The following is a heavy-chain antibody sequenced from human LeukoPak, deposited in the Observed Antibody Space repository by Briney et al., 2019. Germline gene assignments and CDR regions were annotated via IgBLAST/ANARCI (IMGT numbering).Heavy chain of an antibody. CDR2: MYNSGST. D-gene: IGHD4-17*01. CDR3: ARGIESYGDYGY. J-gene: IGHJ4*02. Sequence: SETLSLTCTVSGGSISGSYWSWIRQPPGKGLEWIAYMYNSGSTNYNPSLKSRVTISIDTSKNQFSLKLSSLSAADTAIYYCARGIESYGDYGYWGQGILVTVSS. V-gene: IGHV4-59*01. CDR1: GGSISGSY.